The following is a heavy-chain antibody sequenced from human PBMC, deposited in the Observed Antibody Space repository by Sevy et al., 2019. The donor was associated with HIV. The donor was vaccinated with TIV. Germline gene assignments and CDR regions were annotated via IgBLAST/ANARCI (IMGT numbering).Heavy chain of an antibody. CDR3: TTAPDIVVVPARDGMDV. J-gene: IGHJ6*02. CDR1: GFTFSNAW. D-gene: IGHD2-2*01. CDR2: IKSKTDGGTT. Sequence: GGSPRLSCAASGFTFSNAWMSWVRQAPGKGLEWVGRIKSKTDGGTTDYAAPVKGRFTISRDDSKNTLYLQMNSLKTEDTAVYYCTTAPDIVVVPARDGMDVWGQGTTVTVSS. V-gene: IGHV3-15*01.